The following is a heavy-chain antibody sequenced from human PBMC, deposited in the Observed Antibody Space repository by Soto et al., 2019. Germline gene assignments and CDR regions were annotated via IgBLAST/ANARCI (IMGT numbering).Heavy chain of an antibody. Sequence: QVQLVESGGGVVQPGRSLRLSCAASGFTFSSYGMHWVRQAPGKGLEWVAVIWYDGSNKYYADSVKGRFTISRDNSKNTLYLQMNSLRAEDTAVYYCAREGLYSSSWFFDYWGQGTLVTVSS. CDR3: AREGLYSSSWFFDY. J-gene: IGHJ4*02. V-gene: IGHV3-33*01. D-gene: IGHD6-13*01. CDR1: GFTFSSYG. CDR2: IWYDGSNK.